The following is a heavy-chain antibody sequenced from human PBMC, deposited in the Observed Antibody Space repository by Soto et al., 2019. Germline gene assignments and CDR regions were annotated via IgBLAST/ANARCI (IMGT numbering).Heavy chain of an antibody. D-gene: IGHD3-22*01. CDR3: ARQRRRITMIVVVSDAFDI. J-gene: IGHJ3*02. CDR1: GFTFSSYS. CDR2: ISSSSSTI. Sequence: PGGSLRLSCAASGFTFSSYSMNWVRQAPGKGLEWVSYISSSSSTIYYADSVKGRFTISRDNAKNSLYLQMNSLRDEDTAVYYCARQRRRITMIVVVSDAFDIWGQGTMVTVSS. V-gene: IGHV3-48*02.